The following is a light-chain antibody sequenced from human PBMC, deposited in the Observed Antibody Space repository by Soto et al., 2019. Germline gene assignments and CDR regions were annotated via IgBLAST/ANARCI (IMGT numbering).Light chain of an antibody. CDR1: QGIGDT. Sequence: EVVMTQSPATLSVSPGEGVTLSCRANQGIGDTLAWYQHKPGQTPRLLIYDTSTRATGVPARFSGSRSGTDFSLTIRRLEPDDFAVYYCQKYGNFWTFGQGTKVDIK. CDR2: DTS. CDR3: QKYGNFWT. J-gene: IGKJ1*01. V-gene: IGKV3-15*01.